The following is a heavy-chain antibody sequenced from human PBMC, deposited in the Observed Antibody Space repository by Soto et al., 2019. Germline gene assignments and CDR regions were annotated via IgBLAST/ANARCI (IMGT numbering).Heavy chain of an antibody. CDR1: GFTFNSYA. CDR2: IGTDGNT. CDR3: VRKYPGTRPFDY. V-gene: IGHV3-23*01. Sequence: HPGGSLRLSCAASGFTFNSYAMNWVRQAPGKGLAWVSAIGTDGNTYYANSVKGRFTISRDNSRTTLYLKMNSLRVEDTALYYCVRKYPGTRPFDYWGQGTLVTVSS. J-gene: IGHJ4*01. D-gene: IGHD2-2*01.